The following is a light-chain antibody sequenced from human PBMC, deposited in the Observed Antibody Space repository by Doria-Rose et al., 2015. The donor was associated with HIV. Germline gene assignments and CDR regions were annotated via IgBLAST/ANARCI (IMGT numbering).Light chain of an antibody. CDR2: DNN. V-gene: IGLV1-51*01. J-gene: IGLJ3*02. Sequence: QSVLTQPPSVSAAPGQKVTISCSGSSSNIGNNYVSWYQQLPGTAPRLLIYDNNKRPSGIPDRFSGSKSGTSATLGITGLQTGDEADYYCGTWDSSLSAGWVFGGGTKLTV. CDR3: GTWDSSLSAGWV. CDR1: SSNIGNNY.